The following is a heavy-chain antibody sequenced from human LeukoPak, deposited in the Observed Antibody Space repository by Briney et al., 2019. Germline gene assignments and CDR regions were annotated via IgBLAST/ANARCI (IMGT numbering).Heavy chain of an antibody. V-gene: IGHV1-18*03. CDR3: ARQKKQTTAIDY. CDR2: ISSYNGGA. Sequence: ASVKVSCKASGYTFTTYGFSWVRQAPGQGLEWMGWISSYNGGADYAQKLQGRVTMTTDTSTSTTYMELRSLRSDDMAVYYCARQKKQTTAIDYWGQGTLVTVSS. CDR1: GYTFTTYG. J-gene: IGHJ4*02. D-gene: IGHD6-25*01.